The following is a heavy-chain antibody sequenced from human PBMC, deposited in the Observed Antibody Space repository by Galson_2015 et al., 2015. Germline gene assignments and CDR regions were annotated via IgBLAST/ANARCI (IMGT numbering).Heavy chain of an antibody. Sequence: SLRLSCAASGFTFSSYAMSWVRQAPGKGLEWVSAISGSGGSTYYADSVKGRFTIFRDNSKNTLYLQMNSLRAEDTAVYYCAKDISQQLVNSYNWFDPWGQGTLVTVSS. J-gene: IGHJ5*02. CDR3: AKDISQQLVNSYNWFDP. CDR1: GFTFSSYA. V-gene: IGHV3-23*01. D-gene: IGHD6-13*01. CDR2: ISGSGGST.